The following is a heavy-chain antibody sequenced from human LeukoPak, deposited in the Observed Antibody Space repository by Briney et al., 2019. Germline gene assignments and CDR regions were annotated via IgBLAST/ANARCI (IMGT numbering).Heavy chain of an antibody. D-gene: IGHD2-2*03. CDR1: GFTFSNYS. Sequence: GGSLRLSCAASGFTFSNYSMNWVRQAPGKGLEWVSYISSSSSTIYYVDSVKGRFTISRDNPKNPLYLPMNSLRAEDPAVYYCSREGTRLDSVYRWADNYNVMDLWGEGTTVTVSS. V-gene: IGHV3-48*01. J-gene: IGHJ6*01. CDR2: ISSSSSTI. CDR3: SREGTRLDSVYRWADNYNVMDL.